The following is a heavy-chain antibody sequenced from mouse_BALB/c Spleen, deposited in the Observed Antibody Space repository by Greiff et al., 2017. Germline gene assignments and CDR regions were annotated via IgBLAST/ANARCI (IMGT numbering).Heavy chain of an antibody. CDR2: ISSGGSYT. J-gene: IGHJ3*01. Sequence: EVMLVESGGGLVKPGGSLKLSCAASGFTFSSYALSWVRQTPEKRLEWVATISSGGSYTYYPDSVKGRFTISRDNAKNTLYLQMSSLRSEDTAMYYCARHEGYDGAWFAYWGQGTLVTVSA. CDR3: ARHEGYDGAWFAY. V-gene: IGHV5-9-3*01. CDR1: GFTFSSYA. D-gene: IGHD2-2*01.